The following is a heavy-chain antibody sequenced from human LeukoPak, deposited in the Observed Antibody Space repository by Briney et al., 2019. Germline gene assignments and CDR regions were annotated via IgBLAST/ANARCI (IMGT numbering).Heavy chain of an antibody. Sequence: GGSLRLSCAAFGFTFSSYAMHWVRQAPGKGLEWVAVISYDGSNKYYADSVKGRFTISRDNSKNTLYLQMNSLRAEDTAVYYCAARPAKGAFDIWGQGTMVTVSS. CDR2: ISYDGSNK. CDR3: AARPAKGAFDI. CDR1: GFTFSSYA. V-gene: IGHV3-30-3*01. D-gene: IGHD6-25*01. J-gene: IGHJ3*02.